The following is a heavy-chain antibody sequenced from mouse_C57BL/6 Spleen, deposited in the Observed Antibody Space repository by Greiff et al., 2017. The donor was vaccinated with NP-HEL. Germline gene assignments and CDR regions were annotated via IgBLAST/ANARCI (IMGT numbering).Heavy chain of an antibody. V-gene: IGHV5-17*01. Sequence: EVHLVESGGGLVKPGGSPKLSCAASGFTFSDYGMHWVRQAPEKGLEWVAYISSGSSTIYYADTVKGRFTISRDNAKNTLFLQMTSLRSEDTAMYYCARLDYWGQGTSVTVSS. CDR1: GFTFSDYG. CDR3: ARLDY. CDR2: ISSGSSTI. J-gene: IGHJ4*01.